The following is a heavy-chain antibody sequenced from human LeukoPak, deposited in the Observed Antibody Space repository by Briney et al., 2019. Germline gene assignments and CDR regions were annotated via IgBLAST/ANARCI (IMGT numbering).Heavy chain of an antibody. CDR3: AKDDYGGKLFVGTLPMDV. CDR1: GFTFSSYG. CDR2: IRYDGSNK. V-gene: IGHV3-30*02. Sequence: GGSLRLSCAASGFTFSSYGMHWVRQAPGKGLEWVAFIRYDGSNKYYADSVKGRFTISRDNSKNTLYLQMNSLRAEDTAVYYCAKDDYGGKLFVGTLPMDVWGKGTTVTISS. D-gene: IGHD4-23*01. J-gene: IGHJ6*04.